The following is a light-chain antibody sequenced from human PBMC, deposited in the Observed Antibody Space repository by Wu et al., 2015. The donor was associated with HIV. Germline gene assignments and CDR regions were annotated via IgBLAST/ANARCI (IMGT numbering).Light chain of an antibody. J-gene: IGKJ4*01. Sequence: EIVLTQSPGTLYLFPGERATLSCRASQSVRNNYLAWYQQKPGQTPRLLIYGASSRATGIPDRFSGGGSGTDFTLTIRRLEPEDFAVYYCQQYGASPPLTFGGGTKVEIK. CDR3: QQYGASPPLT. V-gene: IGKV3-20*01. CDR2: GAS. CDR1: QSVRNNY.